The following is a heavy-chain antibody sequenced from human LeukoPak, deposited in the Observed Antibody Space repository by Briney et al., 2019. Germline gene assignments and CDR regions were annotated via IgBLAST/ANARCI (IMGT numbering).Heavy chain of an antibody. CDR3: ARFPELVRGIYYYYYGMDV. D-gene: IGHD6-13*01. CDR2: INHSGST. Sequence: PSETLSLTCAVYGGSFSGYYWSWIRQPPGKGLEWIGEINHSGSTNYNPSLKSRVTISVDTSKNQFSLKLSSVTAADTAVYYCARFPELVRGIYYYYYGMDVWGQGTTVTVSS. V-gene: IGHV4-34*01. J-gene: IGHJ6*02. CDR1: GGSFSGYY.